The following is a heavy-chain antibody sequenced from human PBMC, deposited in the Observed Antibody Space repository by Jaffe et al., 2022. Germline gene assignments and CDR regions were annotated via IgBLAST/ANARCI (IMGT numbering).Heavy chain of an antibody. CDR1: GFIFSNYA. CDR2: LSATGGST. J-gene: IGHJ4*02. CDR3: AKKVPGGRPIDY. Sequence: EVQLLESGGGLVQPGGSLRLSCAASGFIFSNYAMTWVRQAPGKGLEWVSGLSATGGSTSYAVSVKGRFTISRDNSKNTLYLQMNSLRAEDTAIYYCAKKVPGGRPIDYWGQGTLVTVSS. D-gene: IGHD3-10*01. V-gene: IGHV3-23*01.